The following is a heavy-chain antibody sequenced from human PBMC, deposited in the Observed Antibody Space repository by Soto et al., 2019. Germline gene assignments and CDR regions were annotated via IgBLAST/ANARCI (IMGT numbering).Heavy chain of an antibody. J-gene: IGHJ6*02. V-gene: IGHV5-10-1*01. Sequence: PGESLKISCKGSGYSFTSYWISWVRQMPGKGLEWMGRIDPSDSYTNYSPSFQGHVTISADKSISTAYLQWSSLKASDTAMYYCASCFDNGDYDYYSGMDVWGQGTTVTVSS. CDR1: GYSFTSYW. D-gene: IGHD4-17*01. CDR3: ASCFDNGDYDYYSGMDV. CDR2: IDPSDSYT.